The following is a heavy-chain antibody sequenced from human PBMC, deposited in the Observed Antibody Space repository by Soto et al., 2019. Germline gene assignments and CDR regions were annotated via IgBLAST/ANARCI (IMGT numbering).Heavy chain of an antibody. Sequence: QVQLQESGPGLVKPSETLSLTCTVSGGSISSYYWSWIRQPPGKGLEWIGYISYSGSTNYNSSLKSRVPISVDTAKNQFSLKLSSVTAADTAVYYCAREGVTPSYYYYYGMDVWGQGTTVTVSS. V-gene: IGHV4-59*01. CDR1: GGSISSYY. CDR3: AREGVTPSYYYYYGMDV. CDR2: ISYSGST. D-gene: IGHD5-18*01. J-gene: IGHJ6*02.